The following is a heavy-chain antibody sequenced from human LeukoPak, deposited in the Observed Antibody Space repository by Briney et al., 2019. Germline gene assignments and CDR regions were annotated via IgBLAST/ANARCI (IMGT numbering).Heavy chain of an antibody. CDR2: IDTKTGNP. Sequence: WASVKVSCKAPGYTFSSCAINWVRQAPGQGLEYMGWIDTKTGNPTYAQGFTGRFVFSLDTSVSTAYLQISSLKAEDTAVYYCAIHPSDSSGYFSYWGQGALVTVSS. J-gene: IGHJ4*02. D-gene: IGHD3-22*01. CDR1: GYTFSSCA. CDR3: AIHPSDSSGYFSY. V-gene: IGHV7-4-1*02.